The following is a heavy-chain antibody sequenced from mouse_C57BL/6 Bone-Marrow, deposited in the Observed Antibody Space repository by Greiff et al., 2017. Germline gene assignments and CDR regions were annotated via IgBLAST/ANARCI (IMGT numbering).Heavy chain of an antibody. CDR1: GYTFTDYE. Sequence: QVHVKQSGAELVRPGASVTLSCKASGYTFTDYEMHWVKQTPVHGLEWIGAIDPETGGTAYNQKFKGKAILTADKSSSTAYMELRSLTSEDSAVYYCTTHNGLYFDYWGQGTTLTVSS. CDR2: IDPETGGT. CDR3: TTHNGLYFDY. D-gene: IGHD6-1*01. V-gene: IGHV1-15*01. J-gene: IGHJ2*01.